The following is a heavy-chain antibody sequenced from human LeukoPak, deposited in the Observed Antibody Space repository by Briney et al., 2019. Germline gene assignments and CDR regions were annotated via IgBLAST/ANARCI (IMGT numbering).Heavy chain of an antibody. Sequence: GGSLRLSCTASGITVSSNDMCWVRQAPGKGLEWISLIYSGGRTDYADSVKGRFTISRDNSKNMVYLQMNSLRGDDTAVYYCAGVLRGAFDIWGQGKMVAASS. CDR3: AGVLRGAFDI. CDR1: GITVSSND. CDR2: IYSGGRT. V-gene: IGHV3-53*01. J-gene: IGHJ3*02.